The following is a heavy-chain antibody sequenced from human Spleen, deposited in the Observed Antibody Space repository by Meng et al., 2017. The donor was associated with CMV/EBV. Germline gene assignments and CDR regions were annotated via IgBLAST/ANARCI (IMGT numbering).Heavy chain of an antibody. D-gene: IGHD1-26*01. CDR1: GGSVSSGSYY. CDR3: ARVAIVGATLYFDY. J-gene: IGHJ4*02. V-gene: IGHV4-61*01. Sequence: GSLRLSCTVSGGSVSSGSYYWSWIRQPPGKGLEWIGYIYYSGSTNYNPSLKSRVTISVDTSKNQFSLKLSSVTAADTAVYYCARVAIVGATLYFDYWGQGTPVTVSS. CDR2: IYYSGST.